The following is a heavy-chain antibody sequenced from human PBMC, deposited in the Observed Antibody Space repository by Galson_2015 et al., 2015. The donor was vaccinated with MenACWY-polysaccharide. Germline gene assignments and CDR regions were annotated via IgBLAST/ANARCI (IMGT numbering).Heavy chain of an antibody. V-gene: IGHV1-3*01. CDR3: ARGVGSSWFLD. D-gene: IGHD6-13*01. CDR2: IDSANGNT. Sequence: SVKVSCKASGYTFARYPLHWVRQAPGERLEWMGWIDSANGNTKYSQEFLGRLTITRDAFTSTAYMELSSLRSEDTAVYYCARGVGSSWFLDWGQGTLVTVSS. J-gene: IGHJ4*02. CDR1: GYTFARYP.